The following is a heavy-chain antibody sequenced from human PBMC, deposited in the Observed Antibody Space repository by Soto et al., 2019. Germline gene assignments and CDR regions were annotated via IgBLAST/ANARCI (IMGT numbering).Heavy chain of an antibody. V-gene: IGHV4-61*05. CDR2: ISDIAYT. CDR3: ARQGFGVLHGLVDV. D-gene: IGHD3-10*01. CDR1: GGSITYINNHY. Sequence: SEALSLTCTVSGGSITYINNHYSIWFRLPPGKGLEWIGYISDIAYTSYNPSLKGRVSISVDTSKNQFSLTLTSVTAADTAVYYCARQGFGVLHGLVDVWGQGTTVT. J-gene: IGHJ6*02.